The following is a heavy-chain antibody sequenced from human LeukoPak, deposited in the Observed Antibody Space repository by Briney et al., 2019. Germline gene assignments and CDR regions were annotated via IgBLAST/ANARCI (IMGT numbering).Heavy chain of an antibody. Sequence: PLGSLRLSCAASGFTFSNYAVTWVRQAPGKGLEWVSVISDRGGTTFYADSVKGRFTVSRDKSKNTLYLQMNSLRAEDTAVYYCAKDLLPGYSSSLGAFDIWGQGTMVTVSS. J-gene: IGHJ3*02. CDR1: GFTFSNYA. V-gene: IGHV3-23*01. D-gene: IGHD6-13*01. CDR2: ISDRGGTT. CDR3: AKDLLPGYSSSLGAFDI.